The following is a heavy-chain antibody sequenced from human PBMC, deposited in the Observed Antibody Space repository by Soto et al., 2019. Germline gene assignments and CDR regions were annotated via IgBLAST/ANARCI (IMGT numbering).Heavy chain of an antibody. CDR3: ARHERDDYGGNSEDPLGY. Sequence: QLQLQESGPGLVKPSETLSLTCTVSGGSISSSSYYWGWIRQPPGKGLEWIGSIYYSGSTYYNPSLKSRVTISVDTSKNQFSLKLSSVTAADTAVYYCARHERDDYGGNSEDPLGYWGQGTLVTVSS. CDR2: IYYSGST. J-gene: IGHJ4*02. V-gene: IGHV4-39*01. CDR1: GGSISSSSYY. D-gene: IGHD4-17*01.